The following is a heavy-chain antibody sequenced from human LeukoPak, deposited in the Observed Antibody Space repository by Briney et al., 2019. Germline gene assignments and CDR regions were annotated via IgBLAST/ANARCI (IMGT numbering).Heavy chain of an antibody. CDR3: ARMSPYCSNGVCSWVDY. Sequence: PGGSLRLSCAASGFTFSSYAMHWVRQAPGKGLEYVSAISSNGGGTYYADSVKGRFTISRDNSKNTLYLQMGSLRAEDMAVYYCARMSPYCSNGVCSWVDYWGQGTLVTVSS. CDR1: GFTFSSYA. D-gene: IGHD2-8*01. J-gene: IGHJ4*02. V-gene: IGHV3-64*02. CDR2: ISSNGGGT.